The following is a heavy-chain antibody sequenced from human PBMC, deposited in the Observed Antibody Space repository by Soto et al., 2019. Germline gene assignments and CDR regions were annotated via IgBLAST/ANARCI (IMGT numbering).Heavy chain of an antibody. Sequence: GGSLRLSCAASGFTFSSYGMHWVRQAPGKGLEWVAVIWYDGSNKYYADSVKGRFTISRDNSKNTLYLQMNSLRAEDTAVYYCAREGTIFGVVTGLMDVWGQGTTVTVS. CDR1: GFTFSSYG. CDR3: AREGTIFGVVTGLMDV. D-gene: IGHD3-3*01. J-gene: IGHJ6*02. V-gene: IGHV3-33*01. CDR2: IWYDGSNK.